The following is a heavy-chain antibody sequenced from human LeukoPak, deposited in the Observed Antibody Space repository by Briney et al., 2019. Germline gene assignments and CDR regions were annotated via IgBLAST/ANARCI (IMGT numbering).Heavy chain of an antibody. CDR2: VSYDGSNK. D-gene: IGHD5-18*01. Sequence: QSGGSLRLSCAASGFTFSSYGMHWVRQAPGKGLEWVAVVSYDGSNKYYADSVKGRFTISRDNSKNTLYLQMNSLRAEDTAVYYCAKTSRGYSYGLKYFDYWGQGTLVTVSS. CDR1: GFTFSSYG. CDR3: AKTSRGYSYGLKYFDY. V-gene: IGHV3-30*18. J-gene: IGHJ4*02.